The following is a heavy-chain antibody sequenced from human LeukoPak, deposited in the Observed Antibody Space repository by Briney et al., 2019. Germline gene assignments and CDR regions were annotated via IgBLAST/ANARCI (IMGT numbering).Heavy chain of an antibody. Sequence: ASVKVSCKASGYTFTGYYMHWVRQAPGQGLEWMGWINPNSGGTNYAQKFQGRVTMTRDTSISTAYMELSRLRSDDTAVYYCARGGALGTYSSPWYFDYWGQGTLVTVSS. V-gene: IGHV1-2*02. D-gene: IGHD6-13*01. CDR1: GYTFTGYY. CDR2: INPNSGGT. J-gene: IGHJ4*02. CDR3: ARGGALGTYSSPWYFDY.